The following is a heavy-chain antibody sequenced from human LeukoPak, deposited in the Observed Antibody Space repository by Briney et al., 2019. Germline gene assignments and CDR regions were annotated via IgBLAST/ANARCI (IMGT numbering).Heavy chain of an antibody. D-gene: IGHD6-19*01. CDR3: ARGYSSGWYNDAFDI. CDR1: GFTLSSYD. Sequence: GGSLRLSCAASGFTLSSYDMHWVRQVTGKDLEWVSAIGIAGDTHYPGSVKGRFTVSRENAKNSLYLQMNSLRAADTAVYYCARGYSSGWYNDAFDIWGQGTMVTVSS. J-gene: IGHJ3*02. CDR2: IGIAGDT. V-gene: IGHV3-13*01.